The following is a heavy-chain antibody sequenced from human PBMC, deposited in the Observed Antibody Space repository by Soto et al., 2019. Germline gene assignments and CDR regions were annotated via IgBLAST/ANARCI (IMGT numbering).Heavy chain of an antibody. V-gene: IGHV3-21*01. D-gene: IGHD1-7*01. J-gene: IGHJ5*02. CDR3: ARVQLELPWFDP. CDR2: ISSSSSYI. Sequence: GGSLRLSCAASGFTFSSYSMNWVRQAPGKGLEWVSSISSSSSYIYYADSVKGRFTISRDNAKNSLYLQMNSLRAEDTAVYYCARVQLELPWFDPWGQGTLVTVSS. CDR1: GFTFSSYS.